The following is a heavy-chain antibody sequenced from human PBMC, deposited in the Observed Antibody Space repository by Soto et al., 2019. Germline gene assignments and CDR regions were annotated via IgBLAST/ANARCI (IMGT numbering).Heavy chain of an antibody. D-gene: IGHD3-22*01. J-gene: IGHJ5*02. CDR3: ALPYYYDSSGYSSHYNWFDP. Sequence: SVKVSCKASGGTFSSYAISCVRQAPGQGLEWMGGIIPIFGTANYAQKFQGRVTITADESTSTAYMELSSLRSEDTAVYYCALPYYYDSSGYSSHYNWFDPWGQGTLVTVSS. CDR1: GGTFSSYA. CDR2: IIPIFGTA. V-gene: IGHV1-69*13.